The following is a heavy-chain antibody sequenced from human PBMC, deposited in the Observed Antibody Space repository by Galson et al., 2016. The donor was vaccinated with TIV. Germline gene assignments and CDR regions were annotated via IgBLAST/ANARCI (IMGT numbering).Heavy chain of an antibody. Sequence: PALVKPTQTLTLTCTFSGFSLYTRGVGVGWIRQPPGKALEWLALIYWGDEKRYNPSLESRLSIIKDTSKNKVVLTLTNVDPVDTATYYCAHRRPLTYYFDFWGQGALVTVSS. V-gene: IGHV2-5*02. CDR1: GFSLYTRGVG. J-gene: IGHJ4*02. CDR3: AHRRPLTYYFDF. CDR2: IYWGDEK. D-gene: IGHD2-21*01.